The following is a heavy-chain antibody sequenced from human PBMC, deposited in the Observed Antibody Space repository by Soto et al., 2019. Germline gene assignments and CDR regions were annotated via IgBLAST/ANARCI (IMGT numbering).Heavy chain of an antibody. CDR2: ISGSGGST. CDR3: AKDPITMIVVAHPPPSPGQYYFDY. J-gene: IGHJ4*02. V-gene: IGHV3-23*01. Sequence: PGGSLRLSCAASGFTFSSYAMSWVRQAPGKGLEWVSAISGSGGSTYYADSVKGRFTISRDNSKNTLYLQMNSLRAEDTAVYYCAKDPITMIVVAHPPPSPGQYYFDYWGQGTLVTVSS. CDR1: GFTFSSYA. D-gene: IGHD3-22*01.